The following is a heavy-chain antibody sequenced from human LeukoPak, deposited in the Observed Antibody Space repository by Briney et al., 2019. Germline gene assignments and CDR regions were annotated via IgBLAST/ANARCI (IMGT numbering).Heavy chain of an antibody. D-gene: IGHD5-18*01. Sequence: GGSLRLSCAASGFTFSSYWMSWVRQAPGKGLEWVANIKQDGSEKYYVDSVKGRFTISRDNAKNSLYLQMNSLRAEDTAVYYCARWDRGYSYGSYAFDIWGQGTMVTVSS. J-gene: IGHJ3*02. V-gene: IGHV3-7*01. CDR3: ARWDRGYSYGSYAFDI. CDR1: GFTFSSYW. CDR2: IKQDGSEK.